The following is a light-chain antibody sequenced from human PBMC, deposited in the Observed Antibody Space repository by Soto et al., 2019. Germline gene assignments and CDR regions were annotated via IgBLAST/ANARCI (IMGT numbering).Light chain of an antibody. CDR2: GAS. V-gene: IGKV3-15*01. CDR1: QSVSSN. J-gene: IGKJ2*01. Sequence: EIVMTQSPATLSVSPGERATLSCRASQSVSSNFSWYQQKPGQAPRLLIYGASARATGIPARFSGSGSGTEFTLTISSLQSAEFAIYYCQQYNNWPPGTFGQGTKLEIK. CDR3: QQYNNWPPGT.